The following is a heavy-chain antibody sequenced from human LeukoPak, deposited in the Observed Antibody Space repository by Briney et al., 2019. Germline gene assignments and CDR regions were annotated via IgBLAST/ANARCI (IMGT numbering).Heavy chain of an antibody. CDR2: TYSGGGT. J-gene: IGHJ4*02. D-gene: IGHD3-22*01. CDR1: GFTVSSNS. Sequence: GGSLRLSCAASGFTVSSNSMNWVRQAPGKGLEWVSVTYSGGGTYYADSVKGRFTISSDNSKNTLYLQMNSLRAEDTAVYYCAKGRYYDSSGIAYWGQGTLVTVSS. CDR3: AKGRYYDSSGIAY. V-gene: IGHV3-53*01.